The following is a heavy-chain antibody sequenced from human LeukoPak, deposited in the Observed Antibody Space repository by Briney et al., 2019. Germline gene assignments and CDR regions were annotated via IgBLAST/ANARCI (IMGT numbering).Heavy chain of an antibody. Sequence: SVKVSCKASGGTFSNYAISWVRQAPGQGLEWMGGIIPIFGTANYAQKFRGRVTITADKSTRTAYMELSSLRSEDTAVYYCARVRGIWFGEPHQIDYWGQGTLVTVSS. D-gene: IGHD3-10*01. CDR3: ARVRGIWFGEPHQIDY. J-gene: IGHJ4*02. CDR1: GGTFSNYA. CDR2: IIPIFGTA. V-gene: IGHV1-69*06.